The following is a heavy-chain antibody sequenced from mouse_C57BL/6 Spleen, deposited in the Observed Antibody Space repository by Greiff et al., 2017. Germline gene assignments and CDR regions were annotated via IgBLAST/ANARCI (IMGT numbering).Heavy chain of an antibody. CDR1: GYTFTDYS. D-gene: IGHD1-1*01. CDR3: ARSITTEDY. V-gene: IGHV1-78*01. J-gene: IGHJ2*01. Sequence: VQVVESDAELVKPGASVKISCKVSGYTFTDYSINWMKQRPEQGLEWIGYIYPRDGNTKYNEKFKGKATLTAYKSSSTSYMQLNSLTSKDSAVYFCARSITTEDYWGQGTTLTVSS. CDR2: IYPRDGNT.